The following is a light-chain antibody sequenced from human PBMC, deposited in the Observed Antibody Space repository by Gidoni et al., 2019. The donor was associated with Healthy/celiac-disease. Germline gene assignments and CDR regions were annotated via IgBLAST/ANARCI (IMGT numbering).Light chain of an antibody. Sequence: DIVMTQSPAYLAVSLGERATINCKSSQSVLYSSHNKNYLAWYQQTPGQPPKLLVYWASTRESGFPDRFSGSGSGTDFTLTISSLQAEDVAVYYCQQYYSTPITFGQGTRLEIK. CDR1: QSVLYSSHNKNY. CDR3: QQYYSTPIT. V-gene: IGKV4-1*01. CDR2: WAS. J-gene: IGKJ5*01.